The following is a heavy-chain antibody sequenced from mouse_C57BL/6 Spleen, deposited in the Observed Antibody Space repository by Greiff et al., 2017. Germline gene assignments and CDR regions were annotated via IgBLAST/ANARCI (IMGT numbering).Heavy chain of an antibody. Sequence: VQLQESGAELVRPGASVKLSCQASGYTFTDYYINWVKQRPGQGLEWIARIYPGSGNTYYNEKFKGKATLTAEKSSSTAYMQLSSLTSEDSAVYFCARDYDEWFAYWGQGTLVTVSA. D-gene: IGHD2-4*01. J-gene: IGHJ3*01. CDR3: ARDYDEWFAY. CDR2: IYPGSGNT. V-gene: IGHV1-76*01. CDR1: GYTFTDYY.